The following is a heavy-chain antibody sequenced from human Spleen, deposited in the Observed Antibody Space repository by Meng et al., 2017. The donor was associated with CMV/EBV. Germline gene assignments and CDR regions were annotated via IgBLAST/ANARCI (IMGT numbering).Heavy chain of an antibody. V-gene: IGHV3-30*02. J-gene: IGHJ4*02. CDR2: IRYDGSNK. CDR1: GFTFSSYG. Sequence: GESLKISCAASGFTFSSYGMHWVRQAPGKGLEWVAFIRYDGSNKYYADSVKGRFTISRDNSKSTLYLQMNSLRAEDTAVYYCAKDPFGELLTEGIDYWGQGTLVTVSS. CDR3: AKDPFGELLTEGIDY. D-gene: IGHD3-10*01.